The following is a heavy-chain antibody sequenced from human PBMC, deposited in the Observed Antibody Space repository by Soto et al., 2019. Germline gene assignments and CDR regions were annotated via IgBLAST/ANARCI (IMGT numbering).Heavy chain of an antibody. CDR2: IKQDGSEK. V-gene: IGHV3-7*03. CDR3: ARDLGYSSSWYDAFDI. D-gene: IGHD6-13*01. CDR1: GFTVSSNY. J-gene: IGHJ3*02. Sequence: GGSLRLSCAASGFTVSSNYMSWVRQAPGKGLEWVANIKQDGSEKYYVDSVKGRFTISRDNAKNSLYLQMNSLRAEDTAVYYCARDLGYSSSWYDAFDIWGQGTMVTVSS.